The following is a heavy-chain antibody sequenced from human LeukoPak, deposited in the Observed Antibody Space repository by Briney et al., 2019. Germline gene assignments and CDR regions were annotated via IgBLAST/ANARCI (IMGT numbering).Heavy chain of an antibody. CDR1: GGSISSYY. J-gene: IGHJ4*02. CDR2: IYYSGST. CDR3: AKRGDFWSGYLDY. Sequence: SETLSLTCTVSGGSISSYYWSWIRQPPGKGLEWIGYIYYSGSTNYNPSLKSRVTISVDTSKNQFSLKLSSVTAADTAVYYCAKRGDFWSGYLDYWGQGTLVTVSS. V-gene: IGHV4-59*08. D-gene: IGHD3-3*01.